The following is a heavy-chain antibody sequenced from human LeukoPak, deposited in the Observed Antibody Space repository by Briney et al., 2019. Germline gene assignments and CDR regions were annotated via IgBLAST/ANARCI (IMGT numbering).Heavy chain of an antibody. D-gene: IGHD3-10*01. CDR2: ISYDGSNK. CDR3: AKGSLLVRGVIQGGVDY. CDR1: GFTFSSYG. J-gene: IGHJ4*02. Sequence: GGSLRLSCAASGFTFSSYGMHWVRQAPGKGLERVAVISYDGSNKYYADSVKGRFTISRDNSKNTLYLQMNSLRAEDTAVYYCAKGSLLVRGVIQGGVDYWGQGTLVTVSS. V-gene: IGHV3-30*18.